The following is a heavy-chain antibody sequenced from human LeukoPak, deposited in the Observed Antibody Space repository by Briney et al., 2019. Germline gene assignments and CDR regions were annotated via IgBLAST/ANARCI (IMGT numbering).Heavy chain of an antibody. CDR2: IYHSRDT. V-gene: IGHV4-59*01. CDR1: GGSISSYY. Sequence: PSETLSLTCTVSGGSISSYYWNWIRQPPGKGLEWIGYIYHSRDTRYNPSLKSRVTISVDTSKSQFSLKLSSVTAADTAVYYCARDQVEMATILVSHAFDIWGQGTMVTVSS. J-gene: IGHJ3*02. CDR3: ARDQVEMATILVSHAFDI. D-gene: IGHD5-24*01.